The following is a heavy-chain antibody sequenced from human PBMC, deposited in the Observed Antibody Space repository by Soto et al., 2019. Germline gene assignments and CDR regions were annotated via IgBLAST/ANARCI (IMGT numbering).Heavy chain of an antibody. CDR2: ISSSSSYI. D-gene: IGHD6-19*01. V-gene: IGHV3-21*01. J-gene: IGHJ6*03. CDR3: ARDSEQWLVRYCYMDV. Sequence: GGSLRLSCAASGFTFSSYSMNWVRQAPGKGLEWVSSISSSSSYIYYADSVKGRFTISRDNAKNSLYLQMNSLRAEDTAVYYCARDSEQWLVRYCYMDVWGKGTTVTVSS. CDR1: GFTFSSYS.